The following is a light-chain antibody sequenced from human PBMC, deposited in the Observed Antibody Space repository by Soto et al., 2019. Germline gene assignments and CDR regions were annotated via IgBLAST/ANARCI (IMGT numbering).Light chain of an antibody. CDR1: QSVSSSY. V-gene: IGKV3-20*01. J-gene: IGKJ1*01. CDR3: QQYGSLPT. CDR2: GAS. Sequence: EIVLPQSPGTLSLSPGERATLSCRASQSVSSSYLAWYQQKPGQAPRLLIYGASSRATGIPDRFSGSGSGTDFTLTISRLEPEDFAVYYCQQYGSLPTFGQGTKVDIK.